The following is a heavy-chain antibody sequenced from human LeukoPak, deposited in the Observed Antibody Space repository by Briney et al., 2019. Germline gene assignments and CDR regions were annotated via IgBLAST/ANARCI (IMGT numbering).Heavy chain of an antibody. D-gene: IGHD1-26*01. CDR1: GYTFTGYY. CDR2: INPNSGGT. J-gene: IGHJ3*02. V-gene: IGHV1-2*02. Sequence: ASVKVSCKASGYTFTGYYMHWVRQAPGQGLEWMGWINPNSGGTNYAQKFQGRVTMTRDTSISTAYMELSRLRSDDTAVYYCAREGIVGATRGSHAFDIWGQGTMVTVSS. CDR3: AREGIVGATRGSHAFDI.